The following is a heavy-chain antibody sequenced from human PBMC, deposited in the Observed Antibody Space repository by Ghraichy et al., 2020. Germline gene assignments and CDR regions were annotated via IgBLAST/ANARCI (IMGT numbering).Heavy chain of an antibody. CDR1: GGSVSSGSYY. V-gene: IGHV4-61*01. D-gene: IGHD6-19*01. CDR2: IYYSGST. CDR3: ASGSIAVAGTSWYFDL. J-gene: IGHJ2*01. Sequence: SETLSLTCTVSGGSVSSGSYYWSWIRQPPGKGLEWIGYIYYSGSTNYNPSLKSRVTISVDTSKNQFSLKLSSVTAADTAVYYCASGSIAVAGTSWYFDLWGRGTLVTVSS.